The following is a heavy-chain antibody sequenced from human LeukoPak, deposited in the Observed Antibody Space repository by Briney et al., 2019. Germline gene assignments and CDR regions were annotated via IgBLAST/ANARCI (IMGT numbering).Heavy chain of an antibody. D-gene: IGHD3-10*01. J-gene: IGHJ4*02. CDR3: ASLQRVNYGSGRPLDY. CDR1: GYTFTSYD. CDR2: MNPNSGNT. V-gene: IGHV1-8*01. Sequence: GASVKVSCKASGYTFTSYDINWVRQATGQGLEWMGWMNPNSGNTGYAQKFQGRVTMTRNTSISTAYMELSSLRSEDTAVYYCASLQRVNYGSGRPLDYWGQGTLVTVSS.